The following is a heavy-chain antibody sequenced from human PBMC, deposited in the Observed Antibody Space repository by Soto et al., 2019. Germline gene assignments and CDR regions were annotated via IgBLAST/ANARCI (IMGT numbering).Heavy chain of an antibody. Sequence: EVQLVESGGGLVQPGGSLRLSCEVSGFTFRNYDMHCVRQGTGKGLEWVSGISAAGDPDYADSVEGRFTISRENAQNSFFLQMNSLRVGDTGVYYCARTDRDFYGLDVWGQGTTVIVTS. CDR2: ISAAGDP. V-gene: IGHV3-13*05. CDR3: ARTDRDFYGLDV. J-gene: IGHJ6*02. CDR1: GFTFRNYD.